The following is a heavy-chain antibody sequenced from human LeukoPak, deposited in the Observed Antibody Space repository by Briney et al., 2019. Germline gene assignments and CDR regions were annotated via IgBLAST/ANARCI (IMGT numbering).Heavy chain of an antibody. CDR1: GFTFSSYS. J-gene: IGHJ4*02. CDR2: ISSSSSYI. Sequence: GGSLRLSCAASGFTFSSYSMNWVRQAPGKGLEWVSSISSSSSYIYYADSVKGRFTISRDNAKNSLYLQMNSLRAVDTAVYYCATPVTTRYEGHYWGQGTLVTVSS. D-gene: IGHD1-1*01. V-gene: IGHV3-21*01. CDR3: ATPVTTRYEGHY.